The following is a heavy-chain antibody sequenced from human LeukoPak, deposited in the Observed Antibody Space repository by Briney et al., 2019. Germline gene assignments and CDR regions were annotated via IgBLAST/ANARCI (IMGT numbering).Heavy chain of an antibody. D-gene: IGHD3-22*01. J-gene: IGHJ4*02. Sequence: GGSLRLSCAASGFTFDDYAMHWVRHAPGKGMEWVSPISGEGGSTYYADSVKGRFTISRDNSKNSLSLQMNSLRAEDTALYYCATSAYYYDSSGFYFGDWGQGTLVTVSS. CDR1: GFTFDDYA. V-gene: IGHV3-43*02. CDR2: ISGEGGST. CDR3: ATSAYYYDSSGFYFGD.